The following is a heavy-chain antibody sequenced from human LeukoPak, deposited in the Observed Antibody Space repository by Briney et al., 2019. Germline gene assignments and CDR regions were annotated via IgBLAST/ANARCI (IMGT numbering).Heavy chain of an antibody. J-gene: IGHJ4*02. CDR2: INPNSGGT. Sequence: GASVKVSCKASGYTFTGYYMHWVRQAPGQGLEWMGWINPNSGGTNYAQKFQGRVTMTRDTSISTAYMELSRLRSDDTAVYYCARVEKVYFDWLFGIRGYFDYWGQGTLVTVSS. D-gene: IGHD3-9*01. CDR1: GYTFTGYY. V-gene: IGHV1-2*02. CDR3: ARVEKVYFDWLFGIRGYFDY.